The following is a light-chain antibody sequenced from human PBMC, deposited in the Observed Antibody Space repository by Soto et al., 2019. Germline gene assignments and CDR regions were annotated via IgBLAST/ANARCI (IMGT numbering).Light chain of an antibody. CDR3: CSYAGSYTLGV. CDR1: SSDVGGYNY. Sequence: QAVLTQPRSVSGSPGQSVTISCTGTSSDVGGYNYVSWYQQHPGKAPKLMTYDVSKRPSGVPDRFSGSKSGNTASLTISGLQDENEADYYCCSYAGSYTLGVFGTGTKLTVL. V-gene: IGLV2-11*01. J-gene: IGLJ1*01. CDR2: DVS.